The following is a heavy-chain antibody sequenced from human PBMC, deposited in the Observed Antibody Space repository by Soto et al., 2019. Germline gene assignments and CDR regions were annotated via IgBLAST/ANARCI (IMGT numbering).Heavy chain of an antibody. D-gene: IGHD6-19*01. CDR2: IYYSGST. CDR1: GGSISSYY. Sequence: ASETLSLTCTVSGGSISSYYSSWIRPPPGKGIEGIGYIYYSGSTNYNPSLKSRVTISVDTSKNQFSLKLSSVTAADTAVYYCARVLSSGWYSHYYYYYYGMDVWGQGTTVTVSS. V-gene: IGHV4-59*01. CDR3: ARVLSSGWYSHYYYYYYGMDV. J-gene: IGHJ6*02.